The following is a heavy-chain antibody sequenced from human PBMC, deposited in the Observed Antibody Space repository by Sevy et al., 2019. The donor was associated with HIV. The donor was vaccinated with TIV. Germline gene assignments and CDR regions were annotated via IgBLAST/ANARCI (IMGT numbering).Heavy chain of an antibody. Sequence: GGSLRLSCVASGFTFRSYGMYWVRQAPGKGLGGVAGIWYDGSKQSYGYSVKGRFTMSRDNSKNTLYLQLNSLRAEDTSAYYCARTSGNDALDIWGQGTMVTVSS. CDR3: ARTSGNDALDI. D-gene: IGHD3-10*01. J-gene: IGHJ3*02. V-gene: IGHV3-33*07. CDR2: IWYDGSKQ. CDR1: GFTFRSYG.